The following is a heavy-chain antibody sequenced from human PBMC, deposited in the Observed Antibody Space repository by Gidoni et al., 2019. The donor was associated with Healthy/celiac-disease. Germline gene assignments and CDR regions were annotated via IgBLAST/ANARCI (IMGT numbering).Heavy chain of an antibody. CDR1: VGSISSSSYY. J-gene: IGHJ4*02. D-gene: IGHD6-13*01. CDR3: ARGGSSWSPFDY. CDR2: RYYSGSS. V-gene: IGHV4-39*07. Sequence: QLQLQESGPGLVTPSETLSLTCTVSVGSISSSSYYWGWIRQPPGKGLEWIGSRYYSGSSYYNPSLKSRVTISVDTSKNQFSLKLSSVTAADTAVYYCARGGSSWSPFDYWGQGTLVTVSS.